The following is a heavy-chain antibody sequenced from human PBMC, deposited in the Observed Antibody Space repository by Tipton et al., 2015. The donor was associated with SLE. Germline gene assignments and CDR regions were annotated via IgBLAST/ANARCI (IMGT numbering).Heavy chain of an antibody. V-gene: IGHV4-39*01. D-gene: IGHD6-25*01. CDR3: ARQDLGRAATLTFDI. J-gene: IGHJ4*02. CDR1: GGPIGNSPYY. Sequence: TLSLTCHVAGGPIGNSPYYWAWIRQTRGKRLEWIGSAFDTGYTAYNPSLEGRVSLSVDTSNNEFSLKLSSVTAADTAVYFCARQDLGRAATLTFDIWGLGTLVTVSS. CDR2: AFDTGYT.